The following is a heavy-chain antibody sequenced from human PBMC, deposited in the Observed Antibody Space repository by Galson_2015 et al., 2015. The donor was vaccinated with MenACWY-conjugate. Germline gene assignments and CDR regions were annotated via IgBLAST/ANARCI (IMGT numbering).Heavy chain of an antibody. CDR1: GSSFTSYW. V-gene: IGHV5-51*01. CDR3: ARLRSSNYGVDY. D-gene: IGHD4-11*01. Sequence: QSGAEVKKPGESLKISCKGSGSSFTSYWVAWVRQMPGKGLEWMGIIYPGDSDTRYSPSFQGQVTISAEKSISTAYLQWSSLKASDSAMYYCARLRSSNYGVDYWGQGTLVTVSS. CDR2: IYPGDSDT. J-gene: IGHJ4*02.